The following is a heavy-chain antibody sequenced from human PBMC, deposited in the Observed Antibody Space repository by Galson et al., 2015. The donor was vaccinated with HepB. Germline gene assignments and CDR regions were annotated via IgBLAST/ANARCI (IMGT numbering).Heavy chain of an antibody. D-gene: IGHD4-17*01. CDR3: ARDRKSDYGDSVFDY. CDR1: GYTFTSYY. V-gene: IGHV1-46*01. J-gene: IGHJ4*02. Sequence: SVKVSCKASGYTFTSYYMHWVRQAPGQGLEWMGVVNPGVGSTSFAQKFQGRVTMTRDTSTRTVYMAMSSLRSKDTAVYYCARDRKSDYGDSVFDYWGQGTLVTVSS. CDR2: VNPGVGST.